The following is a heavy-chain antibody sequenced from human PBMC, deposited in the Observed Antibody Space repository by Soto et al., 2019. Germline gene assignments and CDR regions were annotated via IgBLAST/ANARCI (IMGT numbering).Heavy chain of an antibody. V-gene: IGHV4-34*01. Sequence: LTCAVYGGSFSGYYWSWIRQPPGKGLEWIGEINHSGSTNYNPSLKSRVTISVDTSKNLFSLKLSSVTAADTAVYYCARGRYYDFWSALGWFDPWGQGTLVTVSS. CDR2: INHSGST. D-gene: IGHD3-3*01. J-gene: IGHJ5*02. CDR3: ARGRYYDFWSALGWFDP. CDR1: GGSFSGYY.